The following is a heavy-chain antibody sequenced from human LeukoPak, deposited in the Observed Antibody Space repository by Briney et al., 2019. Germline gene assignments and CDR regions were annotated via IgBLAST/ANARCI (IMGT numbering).Heavy chain of an antibody. CDR3: ARPYYGSGPYYFDY. J-gene: IGHJ4*02. Sequence: GESLKISCEGSGDSFTRYWIGWVRQLPGKGLELMGIIYPGDSDTRYSPSFQGQVTISADKSISTAYLQWSSLKASDTAMYYCARPYYGSGPYYFDYWGQGTLVTVSS. D-gene: IGHD3-10*01. CDR1: GDSFTRYW. V-gene: IGHV5-51*01. CDR2: IYPGDSDT.